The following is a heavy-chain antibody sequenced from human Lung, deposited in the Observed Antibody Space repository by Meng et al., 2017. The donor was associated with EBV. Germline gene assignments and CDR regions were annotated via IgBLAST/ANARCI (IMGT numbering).Heavy chain of an antibody. J-gene: IGHJ5*02. D-gene: IGHD1-26*01. CDR2: LPSDGGNT. V-gene: IGHV3-30*03. CDR3: ARDLSGRFDP. Sequence: QVQLVESGGGVVQPGRSLRLSCAASGFTFRGYGMFWVRQAPGKGPEWVAILPSDGGNTYYSDSVKGRFTISRDNSKKTLYLQMNSLRAEDTAVYYCARDLSGRFDPWGQGTLVTVSS. CDR1: GFTFRGYG.